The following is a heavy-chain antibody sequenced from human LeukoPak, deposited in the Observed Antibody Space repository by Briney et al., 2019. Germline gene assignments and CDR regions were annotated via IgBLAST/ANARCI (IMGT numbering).Heavy chain of an antibody. CDR2: INQDGSDQ. J-gene: IGHJ4*02. V-gene: IGHV3-7*04. Sequence: PGGSLRLSCAASGFTFSTKWMSWVRQAPGKGLEWVATINQDGSDQYYGDSVKGRLTISRDNAKNSLDLQMNSLRAEDTDVYYCARDYSSGRDFWGQGTLVTVSS. CDR1: GFTFSTKW. D-gene: IGHD3-22*01. CDR3: ARDYSSGRDF.